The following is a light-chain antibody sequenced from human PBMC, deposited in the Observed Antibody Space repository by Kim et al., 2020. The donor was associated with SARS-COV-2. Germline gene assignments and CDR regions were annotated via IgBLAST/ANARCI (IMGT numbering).Light chain of an antibody. V-gene: IGKV1D-12*01. CDR3: QQANSFPLT. Sequence: DIQMTQSPSSVSASVGDRVSITCRASQDISSWLAWYQQKPGTAHKLLIYAASSLQSGVPSRFSGSGSGTDFTLTISSLQAVDFATYYCQQANSFPLTFGEGTKVDIK. CDR1: QDISSW. CDR2: AAS. J-gene: IGKJ4*01.